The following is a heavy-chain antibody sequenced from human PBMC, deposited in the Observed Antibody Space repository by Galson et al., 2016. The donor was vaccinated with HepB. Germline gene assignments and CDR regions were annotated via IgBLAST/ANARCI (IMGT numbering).Heavy chain of an antibody. CDR1: GYSFTAFH. J-gene: IGHJ4*02. Sequence: SVKVSCKASGYSFTAFHMNWVRRAPGQGLEWMGIINPSGGSTSYAQKFQGRVTMTRDTSTSTVDMELSSLRSEDTAVYYCASKHQSGVGFDYWGQGTLVTVSS. CDR3: ASKHQSGVGFDY. D-gene: IGHD3-10*01. CDR2: INPSGGST. V-gene: IGHV1-46*01.